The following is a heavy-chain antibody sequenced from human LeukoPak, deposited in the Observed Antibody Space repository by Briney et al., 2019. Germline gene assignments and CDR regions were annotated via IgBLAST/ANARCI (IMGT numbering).Heavy chain of an antibody. CDR1: GGSISSYY. D-gene: IGHD2-15*01. J-gene: IGHJ4*01. CDR3: AIVMEDTVVYYNYFEC. V-gene: IGHV4-59*01. CDR2: IYYSGSA. Sequence: KPSETLSLTCTVSGGSISSYYWSWLRQPPGEGLVWIGYIYYSGSANYNPSLKSRVTTSVDTSKNHFCLRLSSVSAADTAVYYCAIVMEDTVVYYNYFECRGHGTLVTVSS.